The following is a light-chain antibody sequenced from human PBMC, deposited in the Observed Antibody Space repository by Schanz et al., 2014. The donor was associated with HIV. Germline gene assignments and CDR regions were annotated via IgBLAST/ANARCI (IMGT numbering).Light chain of an antibody. V-gene: IGKV3-20*01. CDR1: QSVSSSY. CDR3: QQYNDNSSI. CDR2: GAS. Sequence: EIVLTQSPGTLSLSPGERATLSCRASQSVSSSYLAWYQQKPGQAPRLLIYGASSRATGIPDRFSGSGSGTDFTLTISSLQPDDFATYYCQQYNDNSSIFGQGTKLEFK. J-gene: IGKJ2*01.